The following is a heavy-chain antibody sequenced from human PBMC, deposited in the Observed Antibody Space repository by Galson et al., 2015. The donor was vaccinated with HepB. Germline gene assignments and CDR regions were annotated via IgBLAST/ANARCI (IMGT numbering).Heavy chain of an antibody. Sequence: SLRLSCAASGITFRNYAMSWVRQAPGKGLEWVSAISGSGGSTYYADSVKGRFTISRDNSKNTLYLQMNSLRAEDTAVYYCAKDPTQWLVPGLDFDYWGQGTLVTVSS. D-gene: IGHD6-19*01. CDR1: GITFRNYA. CDR3: AKDPTQWLVPGLDFDY. V-gene: IGHV3-23*01. J-gene: IGHJ4*02. CDR2: ISGSGGST.